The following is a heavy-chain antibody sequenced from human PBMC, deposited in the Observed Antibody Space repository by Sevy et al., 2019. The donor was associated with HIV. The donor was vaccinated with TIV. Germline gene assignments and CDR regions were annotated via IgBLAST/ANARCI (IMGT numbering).Heavy chain of an antibody. CDR3: AREAIGGTHYNVHGMDV. V-gene: IGHV3-30*03. CDR2: ISYDGNNK. D-gene: IGHD3-10*02. J-gene: IGHJ6*02. CDR1: GFTFSYYG. Sequence: GGSLRLSCAASGFTFSYYGMHWVRQAPGKGLEWVAVISYDGNNKYYADSVKGRFTISRDNSKNTLYVQMNSLRVEDTAVYYCAREAIGGTHYNVHGMDVWGQGTMVTVSS.